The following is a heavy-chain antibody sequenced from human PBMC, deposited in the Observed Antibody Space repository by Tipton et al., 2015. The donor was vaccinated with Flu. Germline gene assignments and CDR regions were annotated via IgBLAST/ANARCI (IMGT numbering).Heavy chain of an antibody. CDR1: VDSIRSHY. CDR3: ARDLWNDRRAYYYYGVDV. CDR2: IYYSGTT. J-gene: IGHJ6*02. V-gene: IGHV4-59*11. Sequence: TLSLTCAVSVDSIRSHYWNWIRQPPGKGLEWIGSIYYSGTTYYNPSLKSRVTISVDSSKNEFSLTLASLTAADTAVYYCARDLWNDRRAYYYYGVDVWGQGTAVTVSS. D-gene: IGHD1-1*01.